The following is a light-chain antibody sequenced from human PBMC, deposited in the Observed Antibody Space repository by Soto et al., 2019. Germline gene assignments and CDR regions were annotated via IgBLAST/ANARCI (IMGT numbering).Light chain of an antibody. J-gene: IGKJ5*01. CDR3: QQRSRWPIT. CDR1: QSVSSY. CDR2: DAS. V-gene: IGKV3-11*01. Sequence: EIVLTQSPATLSLSPGERATLSCRASQSVSSYLAWYQHKPGQAPRLLIYDASNRATGIPARFSGSGSGTDFTLTISSLEPEDFAVYYCQQRSRWPITFGQGTRLEMK.